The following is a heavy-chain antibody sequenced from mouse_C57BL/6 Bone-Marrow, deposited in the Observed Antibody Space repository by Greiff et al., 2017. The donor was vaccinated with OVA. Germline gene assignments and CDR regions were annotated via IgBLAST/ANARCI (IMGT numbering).Heavy chain of an antibody. CDR3: AKKGGYYGSSWFAY. CDR2: IYPSDSET. D-gene: IGHD1-1*01. J-gene: IGHJ3*01. V-gene: IGHV1-61*01. CDR1: GYTFTSYW. Sequence: QVQLQQPGAELVRPGSSVKLSCKASGYTFTSYWMDWVKQRPGQGLEWIGNIYPSDSETHYNQKFKDKATLTVDKSSSTAYMQLSSLTSEDSAVYYCAKKGGYYGSSWFAYWGQGTLVTVSA.